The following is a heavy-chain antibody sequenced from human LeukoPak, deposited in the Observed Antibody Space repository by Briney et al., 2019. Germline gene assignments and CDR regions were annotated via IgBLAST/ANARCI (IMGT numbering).Heavy chain of an antibody. CDR2: ISWNSGSI. Sequence: PGGSLRLSCAASGFTFDDYAMHWVRQAPGKGLEWVSGISWNSGSIGYADSVKGRFTTSRDNAKNSLYLQMNSLRAEDTALYYCAKGGGDYYDSSGYYPLWGQGTLVTVSS. D-gene: IGHD3-22*01. CDR1: GFTFDDYA. V-gene: IGHV3-9*01. J-gene: IGHJ4*02. CDR3: AKGGGDYYDSSGYYPL.